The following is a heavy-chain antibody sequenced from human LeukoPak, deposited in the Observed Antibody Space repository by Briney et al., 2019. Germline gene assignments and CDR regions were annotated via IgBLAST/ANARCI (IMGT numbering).Heavy chain of an antibody. CDR2: IYSGGGT. D-gene: IGHD6-6*01. CDR1: GFTVSSNY. CDR3: GRGPSVAGRGGDY. V-gene: IGHV3-53*01. J-gene: IGHJ4*02. Sequence: PGGFLRLSCAASGFTVSSNYMTWVRQAPGKGLEWVSVIYSGGGTFYADSVKGRFTISRDNSKNTMYLQMNSLRAEDTAVYYCGRGPSVAGRGGDYWGQGTLVTVSS.